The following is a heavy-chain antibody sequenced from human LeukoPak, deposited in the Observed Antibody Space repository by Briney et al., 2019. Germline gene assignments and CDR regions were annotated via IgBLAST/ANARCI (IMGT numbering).Heavy chain of an antibody. CDR2: INPSGGST. V-gene: IGHV1-46*01. CDR1: GYTFTSYY. D-gene: IGHD3-22*01. CDR3: ARESTHSNGYYYADY. Sequence: ASVKVSCKASGYTFTSYYMHWVRQAPGQGLEWMGIINPSGGSTSYAQKFQGRVTMTRDTSTSTVYMELSSLRAEDTAVYYCARESTHSNGYYYADYWGQGTLVTVSS. J-gene: IGHJ4*02.